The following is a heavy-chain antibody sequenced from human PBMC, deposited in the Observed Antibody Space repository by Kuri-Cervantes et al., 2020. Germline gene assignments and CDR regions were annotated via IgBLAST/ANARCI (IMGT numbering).Heavy chain of an antibody. D-gene: IGHD1-26*01. CDR3: AREGISGSYGYYDY. CDR1: GGSISSYY. Sequence: SETLSLTCTVSGGSISSYYWSWIRQPPGKGLEWIGYIYYSGSTNYNPSLKSRVTISVDTSKNQSSLKLSSVTAADTAVYYCAREGISGSYGYYDYWGQGTLVTVSS. J-gene: IGHJ4*02. V-gene: IGHV4-59*01. CDR2: IYYSGST.